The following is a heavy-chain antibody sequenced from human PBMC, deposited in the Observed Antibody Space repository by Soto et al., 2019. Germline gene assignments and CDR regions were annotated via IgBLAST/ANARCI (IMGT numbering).Heavy chain of an antibody. D-gene: IGHD3-3*01. CDR1: NDSISGYF. V-gene: IGHV4-4*07. CDR2: IYNNDNT. CDR3: ARTAGTFDNFWSGYGYDI. J-gene: IGHJ3*02. Sequence: SETLSLTCTVSNDSISGYFYNWIRQPAGKGLEWIGRIYNNDNTDYNPSLKSRVTMSVDMSRSQVSLTLSSVTAADTAVYYCARTAGTFDNFWSGYGYDIWGPGTKVTVSS.